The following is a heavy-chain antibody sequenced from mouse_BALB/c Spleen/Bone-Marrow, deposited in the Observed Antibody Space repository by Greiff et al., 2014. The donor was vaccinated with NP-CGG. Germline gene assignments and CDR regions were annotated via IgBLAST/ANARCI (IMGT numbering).Heavy chain of an antibody. CDR1: GYTFTSYT. J-gene: IGHJ3*01. CDR2: INPSSGYT. D-gene: IGHD2-1*01. CDR3: ARSNGNYVLAY. V-gene: IGHV1-4*01. Sequence: VQLQESGAELARPGASVKMSCKASGYTFTSYTMHWVKQRPGQGLEWIGYINPSSGYTNYNQKFKDKATLTADKSSSTAYMQLSSLTSEDSAVYYCARSNGNYVLAYWGQGTLVTVSA.